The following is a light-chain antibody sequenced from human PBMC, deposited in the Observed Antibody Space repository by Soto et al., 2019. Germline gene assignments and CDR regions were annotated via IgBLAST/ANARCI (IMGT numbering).Light chain of an antibody. CDR3: QQYNSYRT. V-gene: IGKV1-5*01. CDR2: DAS. Sequence: DIQMPQSPSTLSASVGASVPITGRASQSISSWLAWYQQKPGKAPKLLIYDASSLESGVPSRFSGSGSGTEFTLTISSLQPDDFATYYRQQYNSYRTFGQGTKVDIK. J-gene: IGKJ1*01. CDR1: QSISSW.